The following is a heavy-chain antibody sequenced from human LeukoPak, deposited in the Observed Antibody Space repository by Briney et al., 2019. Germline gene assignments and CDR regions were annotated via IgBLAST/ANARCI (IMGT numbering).Heavy chain of an antibody. Sequence: SETLSLTCAVYGGSFSGYYWSWIRQPPGKGLEWIGEINHSGSTNYNPSLKSRVTISVDTSKNQFSLKLSSVTAADTAVYYCARSPREDVLLWFGDAPPHDAFDIWGQGTMVTVS. CDR1: GGSFSGYY. CDR2: INHSGST. D-gene: IGHD3-10*01. J-gene: IGHJ3*02. V-gene: IGHV4-34*01. CDR3: ARSPREDVLLWFGDAPPHDAFDI.